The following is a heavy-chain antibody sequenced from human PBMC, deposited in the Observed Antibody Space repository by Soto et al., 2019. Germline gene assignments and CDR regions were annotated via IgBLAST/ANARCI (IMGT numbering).Heavy chain of an antibody. D-gene: IGHD6-13*01. J-gene: IGHJ5*02. CDR3: ARASDSTWYNWFDP. CDR2: IIPIFGTT. Sequence: QVQLVQSGAEVKKPGSSVKISCKTSGGNFSRNGISWVRQAPGQGLEWMGGIIPIFGTTNYAHKFRGRVTVTADESTGTVYMLMNILRSEDTAVYYCARASDSTWYNWFDPWGQVTLVTVSS. CDR1: GGNFSRNG. V-gene: IGHV1-69*01.